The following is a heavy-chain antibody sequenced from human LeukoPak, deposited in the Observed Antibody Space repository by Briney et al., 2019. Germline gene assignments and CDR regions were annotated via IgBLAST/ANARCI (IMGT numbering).Heavy chain of an antibody. CDR2: IYYSGST. J-gene: IGHJ4*01. CDR1: GGSFNGCY. D-gene: IGHD5-24*01. CDR3: ARAGGYNYPFDY. V-gene: IGHV4-59*01. Sequence: SETLSLTCAVSGGSFNGCYWSWIRQPPGKGLEWIGYIYYSGSTNYTPSLKSRVTISVDTSKNQFSLKLSSVTAADTAVYHCARAGGYNYPFDYWGHGTLVTVSS.